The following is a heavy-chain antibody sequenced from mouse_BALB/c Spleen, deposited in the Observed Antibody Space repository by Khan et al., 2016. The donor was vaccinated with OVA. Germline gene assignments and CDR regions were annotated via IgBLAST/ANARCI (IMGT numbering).Heavy chain of an antibody. CDR3: VKDRACYRNDRWFTN. J-gene: IGHJ3*01. CDR2: IYPSNGYT. D-gene: IGHD2-14*01. CDR1: GYTFTSYT. V-gene: IGHV1-4*01. Sequence: QVQLKQSGAELARPGASVKMSCKASGYTFTSYTIHWIKLWPGQGLEWIGYIYPSNGYTNYNQKFKDKATLTADKSSTTAYMQLSSLSSDDSRVNSCVKDRACYRNDRWFTNWGQGTLVTVSA.